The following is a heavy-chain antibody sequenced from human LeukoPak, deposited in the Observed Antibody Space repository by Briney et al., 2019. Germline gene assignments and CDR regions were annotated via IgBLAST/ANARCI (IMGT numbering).Heavy chain of an antibody. V-gene: IGHV4-59*12. CDR1: GGSISSYY. Sequence: SETLSLTCTVSGGSISSYYWSWIRQPPGKGLEWIGYIYYSGSTNYNPSLKSRVTISVDTSKNQFSLKLSSVTAADTAVYYCARDGHYYDSSGYYSWGQGTLVTVSS. CDR2: IYYSGST. D-gene: IGHD3-22*01. CDR3: ARDGHYYDSSGYYS. J-gene: IGHJ5*02.